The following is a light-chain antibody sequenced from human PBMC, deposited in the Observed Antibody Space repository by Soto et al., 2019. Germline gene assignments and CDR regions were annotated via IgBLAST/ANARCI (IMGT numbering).Light chain of an antibody. V-gene: IGKV3-15*01. J-gene: IGKJ1*01. CDR1: QSVCSK. CDR3: QQYNNWPTDRT. CDR2: GAS. Sequence: EIVMTQSPATLSVSPGERATLSCRASQSVCSKLAWYQQKPVQAPRLLIYGASPRATGIPARFSGSGSGTEFTLTISSLQSEDVAIYFCQQYNNWPTDRTFGQGTKVEIK.